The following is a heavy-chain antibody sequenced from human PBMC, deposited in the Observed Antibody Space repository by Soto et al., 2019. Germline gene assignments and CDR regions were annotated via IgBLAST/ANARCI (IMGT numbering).Heavy chain of an antibody. CDR1: GFTFSSYA. CDR2: ISGSGGST. D-gene: IGHD6-13*01. CDR3: AKEGYSNTRLLGYYYYYMDV. Sequence: GGSLRLSCAAPGFTFSSYAMGWVRQAPGKGLEWVSAISGSGGSTYYADSVKGRFTISRDNSKNTLYLQMNSLRAEDTAVYYCAKEGYSNTRLLGYYYYYMDVWGKGTTVTVSS. J-gene: IGHJ6*03. V-gene: IGHV3-23*01.